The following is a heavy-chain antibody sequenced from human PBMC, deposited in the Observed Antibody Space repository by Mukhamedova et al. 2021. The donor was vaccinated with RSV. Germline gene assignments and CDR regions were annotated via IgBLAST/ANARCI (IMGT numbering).Heavy chain of an antibody. CDR2: ISYDGSNK. CDR1: TFSSYG. D-gene: IGHD3-3*01. Sequence: TFSSYGMHWVRQAPGKGLEWVAVISYDGSNKYYADSVKGRFTISRDNSKNTLYLQMNSLRAEDTAVYYCAKGTSIFGVVIHYYYY. CDR3: AKGTSIFGVVIHYYYY. V-gene: IGHV3-30*18. J-gene: IGHJ6*01.